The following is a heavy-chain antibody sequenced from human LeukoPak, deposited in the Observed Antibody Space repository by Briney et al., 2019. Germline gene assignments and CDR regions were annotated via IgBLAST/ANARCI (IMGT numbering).Heavy chain of an antibody. V-gene: IGHV4-59*01. CDR2: IYYSGST. CDR1: GGSISSYY. Sequence: SETLSLTCTVSGGSISSYYWSWIRQPPGKGLEWIGYIYYSGSTNYNPSLKSRVTISVDTSKNQFSLKLSSVTAADTAVYYCAGSYYDSSGPPAGLDYWGQGTLVTVSS. D-gene: IGHD3-22*01. CDR3: AGSYYDSSGPPAGLDY. J-gene: IGHJ4*02.